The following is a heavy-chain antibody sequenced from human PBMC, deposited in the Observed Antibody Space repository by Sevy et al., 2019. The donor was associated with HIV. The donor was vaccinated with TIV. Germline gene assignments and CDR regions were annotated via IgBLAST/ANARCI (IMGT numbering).Heavy chain of an antibody. CDR2: INHSGST. CDR3: AGLTTVTTFYYGMDV. D-gene: IGHD4-17*01. CDR1: GGSFSGYY. Sequence: SETLSLTCAVYGGSFSGYYWSWIRQPPGKGLEWIGEINHSGSTNYNPSLKSRVTISVDTSKNQFSLKLRCVTAADTAVYYCAGLTTVTTFYYGMDVWGQGTTVTVSS. V-gene: IGHV4-34*01. J-gene: IGHJ6*02.